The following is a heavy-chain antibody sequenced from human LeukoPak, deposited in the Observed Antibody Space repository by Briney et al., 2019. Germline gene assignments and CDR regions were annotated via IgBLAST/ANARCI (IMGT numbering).Heavy chain of an antibody. J-gene: IGHJ6*02. CDR2: INPNSGDT. V-gene: IGHV1-2*02. CDR3: ARDIGSAYRNGLYYCFGMGV. Sequence: ASVKVSCKASGFTFTGYYMHWVRQAPGQGLEWMGWINPNSGDTNYAQKFQGRVTMTRDTSISTAYVELSRLRSDDTAVYYCARDIGSAYRNGLYYCFGMGVWGQGTTVTVSS. D-gene: IGHD5-18*01. CDR1: GFTFTGYY.